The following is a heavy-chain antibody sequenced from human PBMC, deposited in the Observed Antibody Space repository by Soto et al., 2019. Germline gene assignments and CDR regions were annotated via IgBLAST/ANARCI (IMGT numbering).Heavy chain of an antibody. CDR2: ISYDGSKQ. D-gene: IGHD3-10*01. V-gene: IGHV3-30-3*01. Sequence: QVPLVESGGGVVQPGRSLRLSCGASGFTFSIYAMHWVRQAPGKGLEWVAVISYDGSKQYYADSVKGRFTISRDNSKNTLYLQMNSLRIEDPAVYYCAREVRGAHYFDYWGQGTLVTASS. CDR3: AREVRGAHYFDY. CDR1: GFTFSIYA. J-gene: IGHJ4*02.